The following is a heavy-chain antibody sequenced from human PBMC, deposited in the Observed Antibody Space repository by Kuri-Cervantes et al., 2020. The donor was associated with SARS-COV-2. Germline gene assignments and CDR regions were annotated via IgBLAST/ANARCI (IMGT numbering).Heavy chain of an antibody. CDR3: ARDLISDDLVVPAAIGY. J-gene: IGHJ4*02. CDR2: IYYGVAT. Sequence: SETLSLTCSVSGGSIRSSSHYWGWIRQPPGKGLEWIGSIYYGVATQYNPSLKSRVTISLDTSKNQFSLKLTSVTAADTAVYYCARDLISDDLVVPAAIGYWGQGTLVTVSS. D-gene: IGHD2-2*02. CDR1: GGSIRSSSHY. V-gene: IGHV4-39*07.